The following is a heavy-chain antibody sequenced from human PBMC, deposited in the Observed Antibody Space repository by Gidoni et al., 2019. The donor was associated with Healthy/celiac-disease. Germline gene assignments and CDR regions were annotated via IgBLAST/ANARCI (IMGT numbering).Heavy chain of an antibody. V-gene: IGHV3-21*01. CDR3: ARDWPDYGGNSWDTFDI. Sequence: EVQLVESGGGLVKPGGSLRLSCAASGFPFSSYSMNWVRQAPGKGLEWVSSISSSSSYIYYADSVKGRFTISRDNAKNSLNLQMNSLRAEDTAVYYCARDWPDYGGNSWDTFDIWGQGTMVTVSS. D-gene: IGHD4-17*01. CDR2: ISSSSSYI. CDR1: GFPFSSYS. J-gene: IGHJ3*02.